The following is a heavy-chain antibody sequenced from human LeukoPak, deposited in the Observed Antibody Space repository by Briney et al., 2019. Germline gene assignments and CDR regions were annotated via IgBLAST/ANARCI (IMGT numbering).Heavy chain of an antibody. D-gene: IGHD2-21*02. V-gene: IGHV3-48*01. CDR3: ARGAVVTATYPAQVGFY. J-gene: IGHJ4*02. Sequence: GGSLRLSCAASGFTFSSYNMNWVRQAPGKGQEWVSYISSSSSTIYYADSVKGRFTISRDNAKNSLYLQMNSLRAEDTAVYYCARGAVVTATYPAQVGFYWGQGTLVTVSS. CDR1: GFTFSSYN. CDR2: ISSSSSTI.